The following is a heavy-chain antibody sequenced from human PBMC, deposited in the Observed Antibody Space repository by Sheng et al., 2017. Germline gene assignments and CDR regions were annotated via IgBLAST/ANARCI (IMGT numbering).Heavy chain of an antibody. CDR1: GFTFSNYE. CDR3: AQSDCSGGSCY. D-gene: IGHD2-15*01. Sequence: EVQLVESGGGLVQPGGSLRLSCVVSGFTFSNYEMNWVRQAPGKGLEWVSYISSSGGAIYYADSVKGRFTISRDNAKNSLYLQMNSLRAEDTAVYYCAQSDCSGGSCYWGQGTLVTVSS. CDR2: ISSSGGAI. V-gene: IGHV3-48*03. J-gene: IGHJ4*02.